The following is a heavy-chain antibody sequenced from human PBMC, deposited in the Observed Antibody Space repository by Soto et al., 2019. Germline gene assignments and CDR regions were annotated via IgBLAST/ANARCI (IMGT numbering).Heavy chain of an antibody. D-gene: IGHD3-10*01. CDR3: ARVWGGAFDI. CDR1: GGSISSDY. V-gene: IGHV4-59*01. Sequence: SETLSVTCTVSGGSISSDYWSWIRQPPGKGLEWIGYIYYSGSTNYNPSLKSRVTISVDTSKNQFSLKLSSVTAADTAVYYCARVWGGAFDIWGQGTMVP. J-gene: IGHJ3*02. CDR2: IYYSGST.